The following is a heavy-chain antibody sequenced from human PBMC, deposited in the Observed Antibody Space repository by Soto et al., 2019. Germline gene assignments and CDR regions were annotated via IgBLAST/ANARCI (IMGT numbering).Heavy chain of an antibody. J-gene: IGHJ4*02. D-gene: IGHD5-12*01. Sequence: QLQLQESGPGLVKPSETLSLTCTVSGGSISSSSYYWAWIRQPPGEGLEWIGSIYFSGTTFYNPSLKTRFTISGDTSKNQFSLKLNSVTAADTAVYYCARRLIVATIDYWGQGTLVTVSS. CDR2: IYFSGTT. CDR3: ARRLIVATIDY. V-gene: IGHV4-39*01. CDR1: GGSISSSSYY.